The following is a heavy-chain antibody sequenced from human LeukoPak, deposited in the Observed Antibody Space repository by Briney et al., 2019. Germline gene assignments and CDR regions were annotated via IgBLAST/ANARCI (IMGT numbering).Heavy chain of an antibody. CDR1: GFTFSNYW. CDR2: INGDGSST. V-gene: IGHV3-74*01. J-gene: IGHJ3*01. CDR3: VRDCSSASCSYDAFDV. D-gene: IGHD2-2*01. Sequence: QPGGSLRLSCAASGFTFSNYWMQWVRQAPGKGLVWVSRINGDGSSTNYADSVKGRFTISRDNAKSTLYLQVNSLRAEDTAVYYCVRDCSSASCSYDAFDVWGQGTMVSVSS.